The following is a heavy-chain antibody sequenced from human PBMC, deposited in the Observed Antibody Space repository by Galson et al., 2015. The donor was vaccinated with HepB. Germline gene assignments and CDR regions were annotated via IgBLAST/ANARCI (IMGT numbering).Heavy chain of an antibody. V-gene: IGHV3-49*04. D-gene: IGHD7-27*01. CDR1: GFSFGDYA. Sequence: SLRLSCAASGFSFGDYAMSWVRQAPGKGLEWVGFIRGKAYRSGTTEYAASVRGRFTISRDDSKSIAYLQMNSLKTEDTAVYFCTRGELGLLYYFDYWGQGTLVTVSS. CDR2: IRGKAYRSGTT. CDR3: TRGELGLLYYFDY. J-gene: IGHJ4*02.